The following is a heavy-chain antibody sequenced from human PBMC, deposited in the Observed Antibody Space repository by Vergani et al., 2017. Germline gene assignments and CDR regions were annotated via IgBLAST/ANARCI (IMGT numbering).Heavy chain of an antibody. CDR3: ARDRYCSSTSCYETNWFDP. J-gene: IGHJ5*02. D-gene: IGHD2-2*01. CDR2: INPNSGGT. Sequence: QVQLVQSGAEVKKPGASVKVSCKASGYTFTGYYMHWVRQAPGQGLEWMGWINPNSGGTNYAQKFKGRVTMTRDTSISTAYMELSRLRSDDTAVYYCARDRYCSSTSCYETNWFDPWGQGTLVTVSS. CDR1: GYTFTGYY. V-gene: IGHV1-2*02.